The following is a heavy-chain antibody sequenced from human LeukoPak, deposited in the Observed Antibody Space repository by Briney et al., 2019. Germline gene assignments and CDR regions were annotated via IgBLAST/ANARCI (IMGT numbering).Heavy chain of an antibody. D-gene: IGHD6-13*01. CDR2: IYTSGST. CDR1: GGSISSYY. V-gene: IGHV4-4*07. Sequence: SETLSLTCTVSGGSISSYYWSWIRQPAGKGLEWIGRIYTSGSTNYNPSLKSRVTMSVATSKNQFSLKLGSVTAADTAVYYCAREYSSSWYDYYYYGMDVWGQGTTVTVSS. CDR3: AREYSSSWYDYYYYGMDV. J-gene: IGHJ6*02.